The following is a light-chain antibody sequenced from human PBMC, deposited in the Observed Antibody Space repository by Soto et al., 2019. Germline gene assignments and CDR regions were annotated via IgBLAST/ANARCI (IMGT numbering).Light chain of an antibody. J-gene: IGKJ2*01. CDR2: KAS. CDR3: QQFSSHSST. V-gene: IGKV1-5*03. CDR1: QSISKW. Sequence: DIQMTQSPSTLSASVGDRVTITCRASQSISKWFSWYQHKPGQAPKLLIYKASILESGVPSRFSGSGSETDFTLSINSLQPDYFATYYCQQFSSHSSTFGQGTKLEIK.